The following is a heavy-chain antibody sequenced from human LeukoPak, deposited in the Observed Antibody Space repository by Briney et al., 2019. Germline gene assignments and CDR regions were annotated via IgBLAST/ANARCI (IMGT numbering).Heavy chain of an antibody. V-gene: IGHV3-33*08. CDR1: GFNFSIYS. D-gene: IGHD2-21*02. CDR2: IWYDGSNK. J-gene: IGHJ4*02. Sequence: PGGSLRLSCAASGFNFSIYSMNWVRQAPGKGPEWVALIWYDGSNKYYGDSVKGRFTISRDNSKNTVYLQMNSLRAEDTGVYYCARDRLEAVTDDDYFDYWGQGTLVTVSS. CDR3: ARDRLEAVTDDDYFDY.